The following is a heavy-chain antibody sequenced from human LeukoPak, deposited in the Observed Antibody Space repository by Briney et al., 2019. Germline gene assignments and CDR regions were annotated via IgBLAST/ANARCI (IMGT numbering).Heavy chain of an antibody. Sequence: GGSLRLSCAASGFTFSDYYMSWIRQAPGKGLQWLAYSSTSGSITYYADSVKGRFTISRDNAKNSVYLQMNSLRAEDTAVYYCARGTDSSPGIDYWGQGTLVTVSS. D-gene: IGHD6-6*01. CDR3: ARGTDSSPGIDY. J-gene: IGHJ4*02. V-gene: IGHV3-11*04. CDR1: GFTFSDYY. CDR2: SSTSGSIT.